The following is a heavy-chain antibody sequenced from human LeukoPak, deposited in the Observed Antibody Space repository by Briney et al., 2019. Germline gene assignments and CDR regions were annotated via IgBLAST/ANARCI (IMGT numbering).Heavy chain of an antibody. V-gene: IGHV3-11*01. CDR1: GFTFSDYY. D-gene: IGHD6-19*01. CDR3: AKGYKTGGSGWYYFDF. Sequence: GGSLRLSCAASGFTFSDYYMSWIRQAPGKGLEWVSYTGSRGSTIYHADSVKGRFTISRDNSRNTLYLQMNSLRAEDTAVYYCAKGYKTGGSGWYYFDFWGQGTLVTVSS. CDR2: TGSRGSTI. J-gene: IGHJ4*02.